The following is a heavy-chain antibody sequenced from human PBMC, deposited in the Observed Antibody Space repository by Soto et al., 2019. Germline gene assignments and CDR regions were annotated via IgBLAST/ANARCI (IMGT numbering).Heavy chain of an antibody. D-gene: IGHD6-13*01. CDR2: ISAYNGNT. Sequence: GASVKVSCKASGYTFTSYGISWVRQAPGQGLEWMGWISAYNGNTNYAQKLQGRVTMTTDTSTSTAYMELRSLRSDDTAVYYCARGVVDRFHVSSWYHYYYGMDVWGQGTTVTVSS. CDR1: GYTFTSYG. V-gene: IGHV1-18*01. CDR3: ARGVVDRFHVSSWYHYYYGMDV. J-gene: IGHJ6*02.